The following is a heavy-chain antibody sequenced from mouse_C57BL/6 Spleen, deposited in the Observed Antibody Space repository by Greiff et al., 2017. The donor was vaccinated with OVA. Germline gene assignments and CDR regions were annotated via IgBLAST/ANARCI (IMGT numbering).Heavy chain of an antibody. CDR1: GFTFSDYG. CDR3: AGDSNYFYFDY. J-gene: IGHJ2*01. CDR2: ISSGSSTI. Sequence: EVKLMESGGGLVKPGGSLKLSCAASGFTFSDYGMHWVRQAPEKGLEWVAYISSGSSTIYYADTVKGRFTISRDNAKNTLFLQMTSLRSEDTAMYYCAGDSNYFYFDYWGQGTTLTVSS. D-gene: IGHD2-5*01. V-gene: IGHV5-17*01.